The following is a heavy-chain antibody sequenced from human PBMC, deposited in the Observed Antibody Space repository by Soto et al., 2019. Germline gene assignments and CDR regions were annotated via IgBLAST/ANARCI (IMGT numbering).Heavy chain of an antibody. CDR1: GHSSTHNG. J-gene: IGHJ4*01. Sequence: ASVKVSCKASGHSSTHNGISWVRRAPGQGLEWMGWININRGDVNHAPKFQGRVTLTTDTSTTTAYMELRSLRLDDTAVYFCATDDMNRGRFDFWGHGALATVSS. CDR3: ATDDMNRGRFDF. V-gene: IGHV1-18*01. CDR2: ININRGDV.